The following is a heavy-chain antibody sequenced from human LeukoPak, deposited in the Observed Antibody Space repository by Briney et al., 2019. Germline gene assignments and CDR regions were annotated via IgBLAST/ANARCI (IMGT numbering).Heavy chain of an antibody. CDR1: GGTFSSYA. Sequence: ASVKVSCKASGGTFSSYAISWVRQAPGQGLEWMGWISAYNGNTNYAQKLQGRVTMTTDTSTSTAYMELRSLRSDDTAVYYCARDLVTMVRGVIIHWFDPWGQGTLVTVSS. CDR3: ARDLVTMVRGVIIHWFDP. J-gene: IGHJ5*02. V-gene: IGHV1-18*01. CDR2: ISAYNGNT. D-gene: IGHD3-10*01.